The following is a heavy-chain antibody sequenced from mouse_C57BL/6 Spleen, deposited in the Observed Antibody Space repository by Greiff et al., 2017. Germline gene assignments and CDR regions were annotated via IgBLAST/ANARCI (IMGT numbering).Heavy chain of an antibody. J-gene: IGHJ3*01. CDR1: GFTFSSYA. CDR2: ISDGGSYT. CDR3: ARDERDSWFAY. D-gene: IGHD3-3*01. Sequence: EVQLQESGGGLVKPGGSLKLSCAASGFTFSSYAMSWVRQTPEKRLEWVATISDGGSYTYYPDNVKGRFTISRDNAKNNLYLQMSHLKSEDTAMYYCARDERDSWFAYWGQGTLVTVSA. V-gene: IGHV5-4*01.